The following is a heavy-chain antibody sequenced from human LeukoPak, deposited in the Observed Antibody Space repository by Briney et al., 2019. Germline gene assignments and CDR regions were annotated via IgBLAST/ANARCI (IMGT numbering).Heavy chain of an antibody. D-gene: IGHD2-15*01. CDR2: ISGSGGST. Sequence: GGSLRLSCAASGFTFSSYAMSWVRQAPGKGLEWVSAISGSGGSTYYADSVKGRFTISRDNSKNTLYLQMNSLRAEDTAVYYCAKDKAEYCSGGSCYFEPVDYWGQGTLVTVSS. CDR1: GFTFSSYA. CDR3: AKDKAEYCSGGSCYFEPVDY. V-gene: IGHV3-23*01. J-gene: IGHJ4*02.